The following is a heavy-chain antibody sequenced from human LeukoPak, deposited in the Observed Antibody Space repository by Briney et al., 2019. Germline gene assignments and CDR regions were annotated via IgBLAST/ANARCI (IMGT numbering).Heavy chain of an antibody. J-gene: IGHJ4*02. V-gene: IGHV4-34*01. Sequence: SETLSLTCAVYGGSFSGYYWSWIRQPPGKGLEWIGEISHSGSTNYNPSLKSRVTISVDTSKNQFSLKLSSVTAADTAVYYCARGAAGPFDYWGQGTLVTVSS. CDR3: ARGAAGPFDY. D-gene: IGHD6-13*01. CDR1: GGSFSGYY. CDR2: ISHSGST.